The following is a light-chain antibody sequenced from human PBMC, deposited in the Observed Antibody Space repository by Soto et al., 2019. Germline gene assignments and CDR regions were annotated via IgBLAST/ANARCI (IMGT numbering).Light chain of an antibody. J-gene: IGKJ5*01. CDR1: QSVGSR. CDR3: QQYHTWPPIT. CDR2: ETS. Sequence: EIVMTQSPDTVSVSPGERAELSCRASQSVGSRVAWYQQKFGQPPRRLIYETSTRANGIRARCSGGGSGTDFTLSISSLQPGDVGIYSCQQYHTWPPITFGQGTRLEIK. V-gene: IGKV3-15*01.